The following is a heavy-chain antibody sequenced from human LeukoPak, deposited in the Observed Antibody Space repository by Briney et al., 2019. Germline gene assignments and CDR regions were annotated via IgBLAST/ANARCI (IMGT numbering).Heavy chain of an antibody. Sequence: SGGSLRLSCAVSGSTVSSNYMTWVRQAPGKGLEWVSVIYSGGSTYYADSVKGRFTISRDTSKNTLYLQMNSPRAEDTAVYYCARDLFRGSSEPSCGYWGQGTLVTVSS. CDR1: GSTVSSNY. CDR2: IYSGGST. V-gene: IGHV3-53*01. D-gene: IGHD1-14*01. J-gene: IGHJ4*02. CDR3: ARDLFRGSSEPSCGY.